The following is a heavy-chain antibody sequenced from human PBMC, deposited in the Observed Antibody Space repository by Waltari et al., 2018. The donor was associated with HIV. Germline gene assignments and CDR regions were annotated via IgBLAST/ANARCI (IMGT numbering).Heavy chain of an antibody. J-gene: IGHJ4*02. CDR1: VSIFDMYV. CDR3: VTSGYNFVEFGHRLDF. CDR2: ISRSASAT. D-gene: IGHD5-18*01. V-gene: IGHV3-23*01. Sequence: EVKLLEYGGGLVGPGGALRPSCLGSVSIFDMYVITSVRQAPGKGLEWVSSISRSASATYYADSMKGRATISRDNSMDMLSLHIKSLTVDDAAVYHGVTSGYNFVEFGHRLDFWGRGILVTVS.